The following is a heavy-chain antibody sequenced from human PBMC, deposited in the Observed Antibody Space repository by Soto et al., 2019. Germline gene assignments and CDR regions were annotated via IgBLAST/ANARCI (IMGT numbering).Heavy chain of an antibody. CDR2: ISHSVSA. D-gene: IGHD6-19*01. J-gene: IGHJ4*02. CDR3: ARGVAVAGRAFDS. Sequence: SETLSLTCDVSGYSISGDYYWAWIRQPPGKGLEWIASISHSVSAYSNPSLKSRVAISVDSSRNHFSLTMKFVTAADTAVYYCARGVAVAGRAFDSWGQGKLVAVSS. V-gene: IGHV4-38-2*01. CDR1: GYSISGDYY.